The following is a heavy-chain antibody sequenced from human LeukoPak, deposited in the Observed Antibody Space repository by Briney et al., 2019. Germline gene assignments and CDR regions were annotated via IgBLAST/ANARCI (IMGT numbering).Heavy chain of an antibody. J-gene: IGHJ1*01. Sequence: SETLSLTCTVSGGSISSYYWSWIRQPPGKGLGWIGYIYYSGSTSYNPSLKSRVTISVDTSKNQFSLKLSSVTAADTAVYYCATRPASSSWYTGYFQHWGQGTLVTVSS. V-gene: IGHV4-59*12. CDR1: GGSISSYY. D-gene: IGHD6-13*01. CDR3: ATRPASSSWYTGYFQH. CDR2: IYYSGST.